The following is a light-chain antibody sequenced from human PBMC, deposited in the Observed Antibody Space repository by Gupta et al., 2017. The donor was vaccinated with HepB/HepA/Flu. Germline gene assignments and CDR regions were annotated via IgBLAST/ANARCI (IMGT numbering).Light chain of an antibody. Sequence: QSVLTQPPSASGTPGQRVTMSCSGSRSNVGSKNVNWYQPLPGAAPNLLIYNNEERPSGLAHRFSGSKSNTSAPLPISGLHSEDDADYYGAAGDRLRSEVVFGGGTKLTVL. J-gene: IGLJ2*01. V-gene: IGLV1-44*01. CDR3: AAGDRLRSEVV. CDR2: NNE. CDR1: RSNVGSKN.